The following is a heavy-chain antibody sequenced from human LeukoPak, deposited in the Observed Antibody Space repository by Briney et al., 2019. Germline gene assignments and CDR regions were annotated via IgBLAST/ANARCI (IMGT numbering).Heavy chain of an antibody. J-gene: IGHJ4*02. CDR1: GFTFSSYE. V-gene: IGHV3-48*03. CDR2: ISSGSTI. Sequence: PGGSLRLSCAASGFTFSSYEMNWVRQAPGKGLEWVSYISSGSTIYGADSVEGRFTISRDNAKNSLYLQMNSLRAEDTAVYYCARESIAVAGAPFDYWGQGTLVTVSS. D-gene: IGHD6-19*01. CDR3: ARESIAVAGAPFDY.